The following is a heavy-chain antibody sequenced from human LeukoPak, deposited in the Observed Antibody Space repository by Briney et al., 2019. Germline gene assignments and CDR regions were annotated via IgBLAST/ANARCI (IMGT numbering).Heavy chain of an antibody. D-gene: IGHD4-17*01. CDR2: ISGYNGNT. J-gene: IGHJ4*02. CDR1: GYTFTSYD. V-gene: IGHV1-18*01. Sequence: ASVKVSCKASGYTFTSYDINWVRQATGQGLEWMGWISGYNGNTNYAQKLQGRVTMTTDTSTSTTYMELRSLRSDDTAVYYCARASGTVTTEYYFDYWGQGTLVTVSS. CDR3: ARASGTVTTEYYFDY.